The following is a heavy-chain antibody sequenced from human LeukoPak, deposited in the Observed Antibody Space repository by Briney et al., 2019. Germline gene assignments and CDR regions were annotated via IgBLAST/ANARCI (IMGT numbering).Heavy chain of an antibody. Sequence: GGSLRLSCVASGFTFSSYWMHWVRKAPGKGLVWVSRINSDGSSRSYADSVKGRFTISRDNAKNTLYLQMNSLRAEDTAVYYCARHWDAFDIWGQGTMVTVSS. CDR2: INSDGSSR. J-gene: IGHJ3*02. D-gene: IGHD1-1*01. CDR1: GFTFSSYW. CDR3: ARHWDAFDI. V-gene: IGHV3-74*01.